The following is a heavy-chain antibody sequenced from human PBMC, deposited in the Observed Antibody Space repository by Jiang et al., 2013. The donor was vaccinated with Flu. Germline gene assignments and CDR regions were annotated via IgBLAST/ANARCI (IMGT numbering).Heavy chain of an antibody. CDR3: ARDSGYSSDWYPGDY. CDR1: GLTFSSHA. CDR2: ISYDGSYK. Sequence: VQLLESGGGVVQPGGSLRLSCVASGLTFSSHAMHWVRQAPGKGLEWVAVISYDGSYKNYADSVKGRFTISRDNSKNTLYLQMNSLTEEDSSVYCCARDSGYSSDWYPGDYWGQGTLVTVSS. V-gene: IGHV3-30*04. J-gene: IGHJ4*02. D-gene: IGHD6-19*01.